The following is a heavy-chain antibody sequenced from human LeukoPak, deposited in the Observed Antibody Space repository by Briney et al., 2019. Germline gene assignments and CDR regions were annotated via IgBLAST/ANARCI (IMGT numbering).Heavy chain of an antibody. V-gene: IGHV1-8*01. Sequence: ASVKVSCKASGYTFTSYDFNWVRQATGQRPEWMGWMSPNSGDASYAQKFQDRVTMTRNTSISTAYMELSSLRSDDTAVYYCARGPPNWGYDYWGPGTLVTVSS. CDR1: GYTFTSYD. D-gene: IGHD7-27*01. J-gene: IGHJ4*02. CDR3: ARGPPNWGYDY. CDR2: MSPNSGDA.